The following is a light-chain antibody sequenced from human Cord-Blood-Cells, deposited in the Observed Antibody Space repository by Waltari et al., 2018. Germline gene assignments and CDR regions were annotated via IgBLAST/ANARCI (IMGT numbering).Light chain of an antibody. V-gene: IGKV1-39*01. CDR1: QSISSY. CDR2: AAS. J-gene: IGKJ4*01. CDR3: QQSYSTPR. Sequence: DIQLTQSPSSLSVSVGDRVTITCRASQSISSYLNWYQQKPGKAPKLLIYAASSLQSGVPSRFSGSGSGTDFTLTISSLQPEDFATYYCQQSYSTPRFGGGTKVEIK.